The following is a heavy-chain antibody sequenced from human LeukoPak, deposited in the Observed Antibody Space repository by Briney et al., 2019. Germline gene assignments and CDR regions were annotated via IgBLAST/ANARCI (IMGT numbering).Heavy chain of an antibody. J-gene: IGHJ4*02. CDR1: GGTFSSYA. V-gene: IGHV1-69*13. D-gene: IGHD1-20*01. Sequence: GASVRVSCKASGGTFSSYAISWVRQAPGQGLEWMGGIIPIFGTANYAQKFQGRVTITADESTSTAYMELSSLRSEDTAVYYCAREGFGGNWNQNYFDCWGQGTLVTVSS. CDR2: IIPIFGTA. CDR3: AREGFGGNWNQNYFDC.